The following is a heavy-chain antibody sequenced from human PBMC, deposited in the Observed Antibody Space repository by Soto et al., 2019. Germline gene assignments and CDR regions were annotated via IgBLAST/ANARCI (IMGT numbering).Heavy chain of an antibody. Sequence: GASVKVSCKASGGTFSSYAISWVRQAPGQGLEWMGGIIPIFGTANYAQKFQGRVTITADESTSTAYMELSSLRSEDTAVYYCASGYSYGYGDYYGMDVWGQGTTVTVSS. CDR3: ASGYSYGYGDYYGMDV. D-gene: IGHD5-18*01. CDR1: GGTFSSYA. CDR2: IIPIFGTA. V-gene: IGHV1-69*13. J-gene: IGHJ6*02.